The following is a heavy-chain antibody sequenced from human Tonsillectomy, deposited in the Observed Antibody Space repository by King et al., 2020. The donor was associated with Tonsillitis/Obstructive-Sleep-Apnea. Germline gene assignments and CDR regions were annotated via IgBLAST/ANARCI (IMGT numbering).Heavy chain of an antibody. CDR1: GGSISSYY. V-gene: IGHV4-59*01. CDR2: IYYSGSA. J-gene: IGHJ3*02. CDR3: ARGNYGDPSVAFDI. D-gene: IGHD4-17*01. Sequence: VQLQESCPGLVKPSETLSLTCTVSGGSISSYYWSWIRQPSGKGLEWSGYIYYSGSANYTPSLKGRVTISVDTSKNQFSLKLSSVTAADTAVYYCARGNYGDPSVAFDIWGQGTMVTVSS.